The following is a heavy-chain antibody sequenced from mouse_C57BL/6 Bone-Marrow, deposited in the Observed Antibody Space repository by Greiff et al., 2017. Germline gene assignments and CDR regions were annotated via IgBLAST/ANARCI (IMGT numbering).Heavy chain of an antibody. CDR1: GYTFTDYY. CDR3: ARGDYDVDY. Sequence: EVQLQQSGPELVKPGASVKISRKASGYTFTDYYMNWVKQSHGKSLEWIGDINPNNGGTSYNQKFKGKATLTVDKSSSTAYMELRSLTSEDSAVYYCARGDYDVDYWGQGTTLTVSS. D-gene: IGHD2-4*01. CDR2: INPNNGGT. J-gene: IGHJ2*01. V-gene: IGHV1-26*01.